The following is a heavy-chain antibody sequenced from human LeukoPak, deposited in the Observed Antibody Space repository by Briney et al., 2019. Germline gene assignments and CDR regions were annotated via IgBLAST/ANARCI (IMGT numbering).Heavy chain of an antibody. V-gene: IGHV3-30*18. CDR2: ISYDGSNK. Sequence: PGGSLRLSCAASGFIFRSYGMHWVRQAPGKGLEWVAVISYDGSNKYYTDSVKGRFTISRDNSKNTLYLQMNSLRAEDTAVHYCAKGKQWLVPFDYWGQGTLVTVSS. CDR1: GFIFRSYG. CDR3: AKGKQWLVPFDY. D-gene: IGHD6-19*01. J-gene: IGHJ4*02.